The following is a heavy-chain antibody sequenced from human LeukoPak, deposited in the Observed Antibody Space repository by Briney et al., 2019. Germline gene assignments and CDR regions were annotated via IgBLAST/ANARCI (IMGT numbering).Heavy chain of an antibody. CDR1: GYTFTSYD. V-gene: IGHV1-8*01. D-gene: IGHD3-3*01. J-gene: IGHJ6*02. CDR2: TNPNSGNT. CDR3: ARLRHITIFGGMDV. Sequence: ASVTVSCKASGYTFTSYDINWVRQATGQGLEWMGWTNPNSGNTGYAQKFQGRVTMTRNTSISTAYMELSSLRSEDTAVYYCARLRHITIFGGMDVWGQGTTVTVSS.